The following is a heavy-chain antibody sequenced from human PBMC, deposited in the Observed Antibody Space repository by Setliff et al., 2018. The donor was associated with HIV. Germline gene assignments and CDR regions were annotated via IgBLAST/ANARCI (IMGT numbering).Heavy chain of an antibody. D-gene: IGHD4-17*01. CDR3: ARSPYGDYGLDY. J-gene: IGHJ4*02. Sequence: LSLTCAVYGGSFSDYYWNWIRQAPGKGLEWVSYISSRGSTIYYADSVKGRFTISRDNAKNSLYLQMNTLRAEDTAVYFCARSPYGDYGLDYWGQGTLVTVSS. CDR2: ISSRGSTI. CDR1: GGSFSDYY. V-gene: IGHV3-11*04.